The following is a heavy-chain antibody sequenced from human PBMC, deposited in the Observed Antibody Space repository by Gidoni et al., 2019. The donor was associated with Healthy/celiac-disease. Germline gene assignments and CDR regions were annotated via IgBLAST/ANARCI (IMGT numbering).Heavy chain of an antibody. CDR3: AREGRMDYDVWSGYYSAYYYGMDV. CDR1: GLTFSCYS. D-gene: IGHD3-3*01. J-gene: IGHJ6*02. CDR2: NSSSSSTI. V-gene: IGHV3-48*02. Sequence: EVQLVESGGGLVQPGGSLRLCCAASGLTFSCYSMHWVRHAPGKGLEWVSYNSSSSSTIYYADSVKGRFTISRDNAKNSLYLQMNSLRDEDTAVYYCAREGRMDYDVWSGYYSAYYYGMDVWGQGTTVTVSS.